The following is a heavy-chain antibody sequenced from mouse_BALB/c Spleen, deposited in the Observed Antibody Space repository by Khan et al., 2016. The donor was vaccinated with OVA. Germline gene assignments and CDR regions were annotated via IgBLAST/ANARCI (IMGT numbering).Heavy chain of an antibody. J-gene: IGHJ4*01. CDR3: AKDPPYYAMDY. V-gene: IGHV2-6-5*01. CDR2: IWGGGSK. CDR1: GFSLTDYA. Sequence: QVQLKESGPGLVAPSQSLSITCTVSGFSLTDYAVSWIRQPPGKGLEWLGVIWGGGSKYYNSALKSRLSISKDNSRSQVFLNMNSLQTDDTAMYYGAKDPPYYAMDYWGQGTSVTVSS.